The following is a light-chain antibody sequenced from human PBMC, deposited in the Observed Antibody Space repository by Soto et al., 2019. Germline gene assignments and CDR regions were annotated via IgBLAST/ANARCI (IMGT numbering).Light chain of an antibody. CDR3: LQGYNYPHT. CDR2: AAS. J-gene: IGKJ3*01. CDR1: QDIRND. Sequence: AIQMTQSPSSLSASVGDRVTITCRASQDIRNDLGWYQQKPGKAPNLLIYAASTLQIGVPSRFSGSGSGTYFTLTLSSLQPEDFATYYCLQGYNYPHTFGPGTKVDIK. V-gene: IGKV1-6*01.